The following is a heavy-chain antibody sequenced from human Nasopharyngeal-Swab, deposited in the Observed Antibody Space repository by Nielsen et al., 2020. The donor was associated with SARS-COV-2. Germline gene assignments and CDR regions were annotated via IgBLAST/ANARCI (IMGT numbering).Heavy chain of an antibody. J-gene: IGHJ3*01. CDR3: ARNHNWGGYAFDL. Sequence: SETLSLTCTVSGGSISDYYWSWIRQPPGKGLEWVGYIYYSGTTNYNPSLESRVTLSIDMSKNQFSLQLYSVTAADTAVYYCARNHNWGGYAFDLWGQGTMVTVSS. CDR1: GGSISDYY. D-gene: IGHD1-1*01. V-gene: IGHV4-59*08. CDR2: IYYSGTT.